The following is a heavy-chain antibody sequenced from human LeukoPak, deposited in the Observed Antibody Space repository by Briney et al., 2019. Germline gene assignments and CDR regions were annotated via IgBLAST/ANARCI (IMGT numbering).Heavy chain of an antibody. CDR3: ARVAQKQWLANDY. CDR1: GGSFSGYY. D-gene: IGHD6-19*01. CDR2: INHSGST. V-gene: IGHV4-34*01. Sequence: SETLSLTCAVYGGSFSGYYWSWIRQPPGKGLEWIGEINHSGSTNHNPSLKSRVTISVDTSKNQFSLKLSSVTAADTAVYYCARVAQKQWLANDYWGQGTLVTVSS. J-gene: IGHJ4*02.